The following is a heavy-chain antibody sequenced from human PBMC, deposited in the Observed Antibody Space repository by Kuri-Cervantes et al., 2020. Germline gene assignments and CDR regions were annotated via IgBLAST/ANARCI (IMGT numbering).Heavy chain of an antibody. CDR2: ISGSGGST. Sequence: LTCAASGFIFSAYAMTWVRQAPGKGLEWVSGISGSGGSTYYADSVKGRFTISRDNSKNTLYLQMNSLRAEDSAIYYCARASSVNTWPPAYWGQGALVTVSS. V-gene: IGHV3-23*01. CDR1: GFIFSAYA. CDR3: ARASSVNTWPPAY. J-gene: IGHJ4*02.